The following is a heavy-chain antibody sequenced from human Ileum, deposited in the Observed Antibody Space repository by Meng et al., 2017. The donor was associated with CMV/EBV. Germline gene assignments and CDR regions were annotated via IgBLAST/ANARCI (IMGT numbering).Heavy chain of an antibody. V-gene: IGHV3-30*04. CDR2: ISYDGTHK. CDR1: GFTFTSYA. D-gene: IGHD3-9*01. J-gene: IGHJ4*02. CDR3: AREGSDTGYYQVYFDN. Sequence: GGPLRPSCEASGFTFTSYAMHWVGQAPGKGLEWVAVISYDGTHKYYQDSVKGRFTISRANSKNTLYLQMNSLRPEDTALYYCAREGSDTGYYQVYFDNWGQGTLVTVSS.